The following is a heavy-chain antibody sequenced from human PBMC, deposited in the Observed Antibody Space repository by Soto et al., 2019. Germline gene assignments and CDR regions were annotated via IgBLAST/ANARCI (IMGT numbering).Heavy chain of an antibody. J-gene: IGHJ4*02. CDR2: ISSNGGST. D-gene: IGHD2-2*01. CDR1: GFTFSSYA. Sequence: EVQLVESGGGLVQPGGSLRLSCAASGFTFSSYAMHWVRQAPGKGLEYVSAISSNGGSTYYANSVKGRFTISRDNPKNTLYLQMGSLRAEDMAVYYCARGDCSSTSCYAGILEDWGQGTLVTVSS. CDR3: ARGDCSSTSCYAGILED. V-gene: IGHV3-64*01.